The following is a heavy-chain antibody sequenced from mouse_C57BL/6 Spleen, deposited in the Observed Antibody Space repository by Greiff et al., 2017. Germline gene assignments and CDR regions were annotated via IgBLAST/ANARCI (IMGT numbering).Heavy chain of an antibody. V-gene: IGHV2-2*01. Sequence: VNLVESGPGLVQPSPSLSITCTVSGFSLTSYGVHWVRQSPGKGLEWLGVIWSGGSTDYNAAFISRLSISKDNSKSQVFFKMNSLQADDTAIYYCARNGNYVGDYAMDYWGQGTSVTVSS. J-gene: IGHJ4*01. CDR1: GFSLTSYG. D-gene: IGHD2-1*01. CDR3: ARNGNYVGDYAMDY. CDR2: IWSGGST.